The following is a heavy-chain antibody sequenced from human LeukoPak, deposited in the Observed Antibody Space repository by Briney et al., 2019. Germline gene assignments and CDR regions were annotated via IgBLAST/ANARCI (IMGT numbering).Heavy chain of an antibody. CDR2: ISAYNGNT. D-gene: IGHD3-10*01. J-gene: IGHJ4*02. Sequence: ASVKVSCKASGYTFTSYGISWVRPAPGQGREWMGWISAYNGNTNYAQKLQGRATMTTDTSTSTAYMELRSLRSDDTAVYYCARDPGTYYYGSGSYFGYWGQGTLVTVSS. CDR1: GYTFTSYG. CDR3: ARDPGTYYYGSGSYFGY. V-gene: IGHV1-18*01.